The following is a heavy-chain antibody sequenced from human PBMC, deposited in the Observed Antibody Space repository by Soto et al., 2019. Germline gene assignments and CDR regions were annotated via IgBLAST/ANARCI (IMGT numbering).Heavy chain of an antibody. D-gene: IGHD3-3*01. Sequence: GASVKVSCKVSGYTLTELSMHWVRQAPGKGLEWMGGFDTEDGETIYAQKFQGRVTMTEDTSTDTAYMELSSLRSEDTAVYYCSTAVLIHRDFWSGYYFYYYGMDVWGQGSTFTVSS. J-gene: IGHJ6*02. CDR1: GYTLTELS. CDR2: FDTEDGET. CDR3: STAVLIHRDFWSGYYFYYYGMDV. V-gene: IGHV1-24*01.